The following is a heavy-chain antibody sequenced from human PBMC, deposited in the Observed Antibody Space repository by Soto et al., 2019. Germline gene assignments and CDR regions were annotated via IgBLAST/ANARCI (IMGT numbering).Heavy chain of an antibody. D-gene: IGHD1-7*01. J-gene: IGHJ5*02. CDR3: ARTSSGTREGFDP. V-gene: IGHV1-8*01. CDR1: GYSFTTYD. Sequence: QVQLVQSGAEVKKPGASVRVSCKASGYSFTTYDINWVRQATGQGLEWMGWINPNNGNTGYAQKFQGRVTLTWTTSISTAYMELSSLSSDDTAVYYCARTSSGTREGFDPWGQGTLVTVSS. CDR2: INPNNGNT.